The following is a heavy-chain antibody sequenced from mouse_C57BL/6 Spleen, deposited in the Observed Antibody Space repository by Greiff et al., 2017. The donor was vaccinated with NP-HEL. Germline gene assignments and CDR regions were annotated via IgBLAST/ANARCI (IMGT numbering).Heavy chain of an antibody. CDR2: IDPSDSYT. CDR1: GYTFTSYW. J-gene: IGHJ3*01. Sequence: VKLQQPGAELVMPGASVKLSCKASGYTFTSYWMHWVKQRPGQGLEWIGEIDPSDSYTNYNQKFKGKYTLTVAKSSSTAYMQLSSLTYEDSAVYYCARGGAISPCFAYWGQGTLVTVSA. V-gene: IGHV1-69*01. CDR3: ARGGAISPCFAY.